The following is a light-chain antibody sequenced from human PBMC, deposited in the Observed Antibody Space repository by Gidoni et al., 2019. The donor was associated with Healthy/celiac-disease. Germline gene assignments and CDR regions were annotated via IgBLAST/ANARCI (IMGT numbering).Light chain of an antibody. J-gene: IGKJ5*01. Sequence: AIQLTQSPSSLSASVGDRVTITCRASQGISSALAWYQQKPGKAPKLLIYDASSLESGVPSRFSGSGSGTDFTLTISSLQPEDFATYYCQQFNNYPLTFXXXTRXEIK. CDR3: QQFNNYPLT. CDR1: QGISSA. CDR2: DAS. V-gene: IGKV1D-13*01.